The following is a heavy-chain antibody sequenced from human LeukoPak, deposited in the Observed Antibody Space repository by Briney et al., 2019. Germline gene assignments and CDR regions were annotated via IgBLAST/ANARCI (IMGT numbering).Heavy chain of an antibody. CDR2: ISGSGGST. CDR1: GFTFSSYA. CDR3: ARGRIVATIHGTYYFDY. D-gene: IGHD5-12*01. Sequence: HSGGSLRLSCAASGFTFSSYAMSWVRQAPGKGLEWVSAISGSGGSTYYPDSVKGRFTISRDNSKNTLYLQMNSLRAEDTAVYYCARGRIVATIHGTYYFDYWGQGTLVTVSS. V-gene: IGHV3-23*01. J-gene: IGHJ4*02.